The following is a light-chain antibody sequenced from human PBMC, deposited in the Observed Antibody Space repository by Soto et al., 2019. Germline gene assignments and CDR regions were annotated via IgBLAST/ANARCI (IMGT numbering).Light chain of an antibody. CDR2: LNSDGSH. V-gene: IGLV4-69*01. Sequence: QPVLTQSPSASASLGAAVKLTCTLSSGHSNYAIAWHQQQSEKGPRYLMKLNSDGSHSKGDGIPDRFSGSSSGAERYLTISSLQSEDEAYYYCQNWGSGIVVFGGGTKVTVL. J-gene: IGLJ2*01. CDR1: SGHSNYA. CDR3: QNWGSGIVV.